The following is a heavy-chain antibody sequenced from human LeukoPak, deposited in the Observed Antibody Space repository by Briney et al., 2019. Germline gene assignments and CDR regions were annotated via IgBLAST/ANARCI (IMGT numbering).Heavy chain of an antibody. V-gene: IGHV3-23*01. D-gene: IGHD5-24*01. CDR3: ARHDNFIPY. CDR2: ISDSGGST. CDR1: GFTFSDYA. J-gene: IGHJ4*02. Sequence: GGSLRLSCVASGFTFSDYAMSWVRQAPGKGLEWVSGISDSGGSTYYADSVKGRCTISRDNSKNTVSLQMNNLRAEDTAVYFCARHDNFIPYWGQGTLVTVTS.